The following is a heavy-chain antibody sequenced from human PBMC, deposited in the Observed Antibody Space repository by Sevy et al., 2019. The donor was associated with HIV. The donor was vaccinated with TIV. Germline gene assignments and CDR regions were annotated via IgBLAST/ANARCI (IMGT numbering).Heavy chain of an antibody. Sequence: GGYLRLSCAASGFTFSTYGMHWVRQAPGRGLEWMAFMRFDGTIKYHRDSVKGRFTISRDNSKNTLYLQMNSLRAEDTAVYFCPKVQHIVEVSAAIDYYYGMDVWGQGTTVTVSS. CDR2: MRFDGTIK. D-gene: IGHD2-2*01. V-gene: IGHV3-30*02. J-gene: IGHJ6*02. CDR3: PKVQHIVEVSAAIDYYYGMDV. CDR1: GFTFSTYG.